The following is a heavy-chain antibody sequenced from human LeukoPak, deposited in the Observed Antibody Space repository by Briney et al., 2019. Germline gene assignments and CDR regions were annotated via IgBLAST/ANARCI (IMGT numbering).Heavy chain of an antibody. D-gene: IGHD6-19*01. V-gene: IGHV3-9*01. CDR3: TKDPGANQWLVDF. Sequence: GGSLRLSCAASGFTFYDYAMHWVRQAPGKGLEWVSGISWNSDNIGYADSVKGRFTISRDNAKNSLYLEMNSLRAEDTAFYYCTKDPGANQWLVDFWGQGTLVTVSS. CDR2: ISWNSDNI. CDR1: GFTFYDYA. J-gene: IGHJ4*02.